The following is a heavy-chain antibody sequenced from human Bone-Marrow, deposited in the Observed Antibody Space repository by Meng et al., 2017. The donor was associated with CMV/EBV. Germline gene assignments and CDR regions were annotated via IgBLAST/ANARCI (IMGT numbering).Heavy chain of an antibody. CDR3: AKDRIAAAVPDY. CDR1: GFTFSSYG. V-gene: IGHV3-30*02. J-gene: IGHJ4*02. CDR2: IRYDGSNK. D-gene: IGHD6-13*01. Sequence: GESLKISCAASGFTFSSYGMHWVRQAPGKGLEWVAFIRYDGSNKYYADSVKGRFTISRDNSKNTLYLQMNSLRAEDTAVYYCAKDRIAAAVPDYWGQGTRVTVSS.